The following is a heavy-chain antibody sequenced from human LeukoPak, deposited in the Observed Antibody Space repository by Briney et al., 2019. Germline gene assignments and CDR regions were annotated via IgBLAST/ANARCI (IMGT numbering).Heavy chain of an antibody. CDR3: ARDHTETSSLNFRNYYYYGMDI. J-gene: IGHJ6*02. V-gene: IGHV4-31*03. CDR1: GGSISSGGYY. Sequence: SQTLSLTCTVSGGSISSGGYYWSWIRQNRGKGLERIEYIYYSGSTYYNPSLKSRVTISVDTSKNQFSLKLSSVTAADTAVYYCARDHTETSSLNFRNYYYYGMDIWGQGTTVIVSS. CDR2: IYYSGST. D-gene: IGHD4-11*01.